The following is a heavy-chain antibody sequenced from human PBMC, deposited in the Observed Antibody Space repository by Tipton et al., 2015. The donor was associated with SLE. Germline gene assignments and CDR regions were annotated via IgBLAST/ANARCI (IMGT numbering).Heavy chain of an antibody. J-gene: IGHJ4*02. D-gene: IGHD6-13*01. CDR2: IYSSGST. Sequence: TLSLTCTVSGGSISSGGYYWSWIRQPAGKGLEWIGRIYSSGSTNYNPSLKSRVTISVDTSKNQFSLNLTSVTAADTAVYYCARVVRLLGAAGHFDTWGQGALVTVSS. V-gene: IGHV4-61*02. CDR1: GGSISSGGYY. CDR3: ARVVRLLGAAGHFDT.